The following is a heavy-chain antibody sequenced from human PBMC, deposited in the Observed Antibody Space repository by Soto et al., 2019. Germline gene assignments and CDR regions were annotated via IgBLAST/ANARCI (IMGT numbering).Heavy chain of an antibody. CDR1: EFPFSDYT. J-gene: IGHJ4*02. CDR2: ISRRSVYI. D-gene: IGHD2-2*01. V-gene: IGHV3-21*02. Sequence: EVQLVESGGGLVKPGGSLRLSCAGSEFPFSDYTMTWVRQAPGKGLEWVSSISRRSVYIYYADSVKGRFTISRDNAKNSLSLLMNSLKAEDTAVYYCARDRRPKGYCSRSSCYASDSWGQGTPVTVSS. CDR3: ARDRRPKGYCSRSSCYASDS.